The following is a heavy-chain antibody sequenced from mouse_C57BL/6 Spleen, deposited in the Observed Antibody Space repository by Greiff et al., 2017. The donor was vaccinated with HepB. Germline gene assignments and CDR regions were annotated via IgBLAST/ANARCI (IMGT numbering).Heavy chain of an antibody. J-gene: IGHJ2*01. CDR2: IYPSDSET. D-gene: IGHD2-2*01. CDR3: ARVVTTYYFDY. Sequence: QVQLQQSGAELVRPGSSVKLSCKASGYTFTSYWMDWVKQRPGQGLEWIGNIYPSDSETHYNQKFKDKATLTVDKSSSTAYMQLSSLTSEDSAVYYCARVVTTYYFDYWGQGTTLTVSS. V-gene: IGHV1-61*01. CDR1: GYTFTSYW.